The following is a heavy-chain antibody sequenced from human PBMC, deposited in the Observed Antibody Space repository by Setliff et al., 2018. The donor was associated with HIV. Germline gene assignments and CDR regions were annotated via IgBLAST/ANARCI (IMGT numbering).Heavy chain of an antibody. CDR2: IYYSGST. V-gene: IGHV4-39*02. J-gene: IGHJ3*02. Sequence: SETLSLTCTVSGVSTSSSHYYWGWIRQPPGKGLEWIGYIYYSGSTYYNPSLKSRVTISVDTSKNLFSLRLSSVTAADTAVYYCAREGTYSGTYWVRRVASFDIWGQGTMVTVSS. D-gene: IGHD1-26*01. CDR1: GVSTSSSHYY. CDR3: AREGTYSGTYWVRRVASFDI.